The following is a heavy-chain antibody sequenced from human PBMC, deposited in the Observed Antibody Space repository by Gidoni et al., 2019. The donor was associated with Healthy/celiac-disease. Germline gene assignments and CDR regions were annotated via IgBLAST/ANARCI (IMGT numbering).Heavy chain of an antibody. CDR2: IDPSDSYT. Sequence: EVQLVQSGAEVKKHGESLRISCKGSGYSFTSYWISWVRQMPGKGLEWMGRIDPSDSYTNYSPSFQGHVTISADKSISTAYLQWSSLKASDTAMYYCARLDIVVVTAGDAFDIWGQGTMVTVSS. CDR1: GYSFTSYW. J-gene: IGHJ3*02. D-gene: IGHD2-21*02. CDR3: ARLDIVVVTAGDAFDI. V-gene: IGHV5-10-1*03.